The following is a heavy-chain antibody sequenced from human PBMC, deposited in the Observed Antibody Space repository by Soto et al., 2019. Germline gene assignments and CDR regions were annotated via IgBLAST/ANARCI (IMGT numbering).Heavy chain of an antibody. V-gene: IGHV3-72*01. J-gene: IGHJ4*02. CDR2: TRNRVNSFST. Sequence: VQVEESGGGLVLPGGSLRLSCAVSTASEFSFSDEYMDWVRQAPGKGLEWVGRTRNRVNSFSTAYAASVQGRFTISRDNSKNTLYVQMNSLRPDDTALYYCARDDADHIDYWGQGTLVTVSS. CDR3: ARDDADHIDY. CDR1: EFSFSDEY. D-gene: IGHD2-21*01.